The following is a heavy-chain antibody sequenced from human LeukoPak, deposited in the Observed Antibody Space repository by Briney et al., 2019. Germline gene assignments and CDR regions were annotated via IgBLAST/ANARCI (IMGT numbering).Heavy chain of an antibody. J-gene: IGHJ4*02. Sequence: ASVKVSRKASGYTFTSYGISWVRQAPGQGLEWMGWISAYNGNTNYAQKPQGRVTMTTDTSTSIAYMELRSLRSDDTAVYYCARSLYGGNSVDYWGQGTLVTVSS. V-gene: IGHV1-18*01. CDR3: ARSLYGGNSVDY. CDR2: ISAYNGNT. D-gene: IGHD4-23*01. CDR1: GYTFTSYG.